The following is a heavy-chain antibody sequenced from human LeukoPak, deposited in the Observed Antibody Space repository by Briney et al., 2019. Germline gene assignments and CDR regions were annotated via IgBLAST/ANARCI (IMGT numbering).Heavy chain of an antibody. J-gene: IGHJ4*02. CDR2: ISGSGGST. CDR1: GFTLSSYA. V-gene: IGHV3-23*01. D-gene: IGHD4-17*01. CDR3: AKDRDYYGDYGALFDY. Sequence: GGSLRLSRAASGFTLSSYAMSWVRQAPGKGLEWVSAISGSGGSTYYADSVKGRFTISRDNSKNTLYLQMNSLRAEDTAVYYCAKDRDYYGDYGALFDYWGQGTLVTVSS.